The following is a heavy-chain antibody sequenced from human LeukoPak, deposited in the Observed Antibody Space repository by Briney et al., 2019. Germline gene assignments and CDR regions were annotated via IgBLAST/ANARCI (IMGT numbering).Heavy chain of an antibody. J-gene: IGHJ3*02. CDR3: RLWSAGYAFDI. V-gene: IGHV4-39*01. CDR2: IYYSGST. CDR1: GGSISSSSSY. Sequence: SETLSLTCTVSGGSISSSSSYWGWIRQPPGKGLEWIGSIYYSGSTYYNPSLKSRVTISVDTSKNQFSLKLSPVTAADTAVYYCRLWSAGYAFDIWGQGTMVTVSS. D-gene: IGHD5-18*01.